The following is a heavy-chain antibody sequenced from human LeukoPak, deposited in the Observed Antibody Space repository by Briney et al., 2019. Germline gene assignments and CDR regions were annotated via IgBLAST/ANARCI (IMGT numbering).Heavy chain of an antibody. Sequence: AGGSLRLSCTASGFTFNTYGMHWVRQPPGKGLEWVAFITYDRGVTYYADSVKGRFTISRDSSKTTLSLQMNSLRAEDTAVYYCYTDIVTVPAPDYWGQGALVIVSS. CDR3: YTDIVTVPAPDY. CDR1: GFTFNTYG. V-gene: IGHV3-30*02. D-gene: IGHD2-2*01. J-gene: IGHJ4*02. CDR2: ITYDRGVT.